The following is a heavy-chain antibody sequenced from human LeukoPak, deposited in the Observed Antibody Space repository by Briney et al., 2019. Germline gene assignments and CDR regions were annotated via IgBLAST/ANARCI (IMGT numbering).Heavy chain of an antibody. V-gene: IGHV1-69*02. Sequence: ASVKVSCKASGGTFSSYTISWVQQAPGQGLEWMGRIIPILGIANYAQKFQGRVTITADKSTSTAYMELSSLRSEDTAVYYCARRAARDFDYWGQGTLVTVSS. CDR3: ARRAARDFDY. CDR2: IIPILGIA. J-gene: IGHJ4*02. D-gene: IGHD6-6*01. CDR1: GGTFSSYT.